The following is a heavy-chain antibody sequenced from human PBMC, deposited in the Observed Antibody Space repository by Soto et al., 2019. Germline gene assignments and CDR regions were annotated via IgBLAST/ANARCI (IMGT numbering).Heavy chain of an antibody. CDR1: GYTFTSYG. D-gene: IGHD2-21*02. Sequence: QVQLVQSGAEVKKPGASVKVSCKASGYTFTSYGISWVRQSTGQGLEWMGWISAYNGNTNYAQKLQGRVTMTTDTSTSTAYMELRCLRSDDTAVYYCAREGVRMDCGGDCSPPWGQGTLVTVSS. J-gene: IGHJ5*02. CDR3: AREGVRMDCGGDCSPP. V-gene: IGHV1-18*01. CDR2: ISAYNGNT.